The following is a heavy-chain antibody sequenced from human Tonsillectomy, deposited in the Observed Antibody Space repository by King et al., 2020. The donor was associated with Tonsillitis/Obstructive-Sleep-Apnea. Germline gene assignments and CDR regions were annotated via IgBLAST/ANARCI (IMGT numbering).Heavy chain of an antibody. D-gene: IGHD7-27*01. J-gene: IGHJ4*02. CDR2: ISGTGGGT. V-gene: IGHV3-23*04. CDR3: VRSPWGSGFDY. CDR1: GFTLNYYG. Sequence: DVQLVESGGGLVQPGGALRLTCAASGFTLNYYGMNWVRQAPGKGPEWVSAISGTGGGTYYADSVKGRFTISRDNSKNTLYLQMNSLRAEDTAVYYCVRSPWGSGFDYWGQGTLVTVSS.